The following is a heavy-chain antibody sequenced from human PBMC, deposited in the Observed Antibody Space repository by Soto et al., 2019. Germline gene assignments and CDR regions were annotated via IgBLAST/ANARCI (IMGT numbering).Heavy chain of an antibody. CDR3: TRSGPTAGTTKYFQH. V-gene: IGHV1-18*01. CDR1: GYTFTSYG. J-gene: IGHJ1*01. CDR2: ISAYNVNT. D-gene: IGHD1-1*01. Sequence: QVQLVQSGAEVKKPGASVKVSCKASGYTFTSYGISWVRQAPGQGLEWMGWISAYNVNTNYAQKLQGRVTMTTDTSTSTAYMELRSLRSDDTAVYYCTRSGPTAGTTKYFQHWGQGTLVTVSS.